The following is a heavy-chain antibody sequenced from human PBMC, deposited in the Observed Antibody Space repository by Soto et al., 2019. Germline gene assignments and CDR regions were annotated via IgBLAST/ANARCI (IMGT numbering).Heavy chain of an antibody. CDR1: GYTFTGYG. CDR3: ARDLAAGMIDY. CDR2: ISAHNGNT. V-gene: IGHV1-18*01. J-gene: IGHJ4*02. Sequence: QVQLVQSGAEVKKPGASVKVTCKAYGYTFTGYGISWVRQAHGQGLEWMGWISAHNGNTKYAQKVQGRVTMTTDTSTSTAYMELRSLRADDTAVYYCARDLAAGMIDYWGQGTLVTVSS. D-gene: IGHD6-13*01.